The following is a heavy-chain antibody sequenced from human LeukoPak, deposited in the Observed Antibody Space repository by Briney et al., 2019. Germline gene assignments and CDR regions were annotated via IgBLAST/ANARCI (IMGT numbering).Heavy chain of an antibody. CDR1: GFTFSSYS. D-gene: IGHD3-16*01. J-gene: IGHJ4*02. CDR2: IGATT. CDR3: ATSRGSV. Sequence: GGSLRLSCVASGFTFSSYSMSWVRQAPGKGLQWVSGIGATTSYADSVKGRFTVSRDNSKNTVHLQMNSLRAEDTAVYYCATSRGSVWGQGTLVTVSS. V-gene: IGHV3-23*01.